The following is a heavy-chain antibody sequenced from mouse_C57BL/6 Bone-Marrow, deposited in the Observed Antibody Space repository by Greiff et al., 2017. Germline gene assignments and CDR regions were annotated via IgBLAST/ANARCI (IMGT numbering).Heavy chain of an antibody. V-gene: IGHV5-17*01. CDR1: GFTFSDYG. CDR2: ISSGSSTI. Sequence: EVKVEESGGGLVKPGGSLKLSCAASGFTFSDYGMHWVRQAPEKGLEWVAYISSGSSTIYYADTVKGRFTISRDNAKNTLFLQMTSLRSEDTAMYYCARSSYVRYFDVWGTGTTVTVSS. D-gene: IGHD1-1*01. J-gene: IGHJ1*03. CDR3: ARSSYVRYFDV.